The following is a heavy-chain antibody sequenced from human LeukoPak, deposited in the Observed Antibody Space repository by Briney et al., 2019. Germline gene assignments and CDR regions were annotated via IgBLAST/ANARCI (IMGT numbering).Heavy chain of an antibody. CDR2: IHLGDFDT. CDR3: ARGGTATRTFDY. Sequence: GESLKISCKASGYSFSSYWIGWVRQMPGKGLEWMGIIHLGDFDTRYSPSFQGQVTISADRSISIAYLQWNSLKASDTAVYYCARGGTATRTFDYWGQGTLVTVSS. J-gene: IGHJ4*02. V-gene: IGHV5-51*01. D-gene: IGHD1-1*01. CDR1: GYSFSSYW.